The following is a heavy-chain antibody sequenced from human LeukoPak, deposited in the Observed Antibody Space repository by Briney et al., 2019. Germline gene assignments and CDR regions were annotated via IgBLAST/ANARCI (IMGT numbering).Heavy chain of an antibody. Sequence: ASVKVSCKASGYTFTGYYVHWVRQAPGQGLEWMGRINPNSGDTNYAQKFQGRVTMTRDTSISTAYMELSRLRSDDTAVYYCAVLTVTIDYWGQGTLVTVSS. CDR2: INPNSGDT. D-gene: IGHD4-17*01. V-gene: IGHV1-2*06. CDR3: AVLTVTIDY. J-gene: IGHJ4*02. CDR1: GYTFTGYY.